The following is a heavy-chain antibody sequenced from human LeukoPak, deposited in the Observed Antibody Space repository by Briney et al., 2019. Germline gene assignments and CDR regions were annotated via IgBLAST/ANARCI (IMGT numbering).Heavy chain of an antibody. CDR2: IYYSGNT. V-gene: IGHV4-59*01. Sequence: SETLSLTCTVSGGSISSYYWSWIRQPPEEGLEWIGYIYYSGNTNYNPSLKSRVTMSVDTSKNQFSLKLSSVTAADTAVYYCARSEEGHVRGGWFDPWGQGTLVTVSS. J-gene: IGHJ5*02. CDR3: ARSEEGHVRGGWFDP. CDR1: GGSISSYY. D-gene: IGHD2-15*01.